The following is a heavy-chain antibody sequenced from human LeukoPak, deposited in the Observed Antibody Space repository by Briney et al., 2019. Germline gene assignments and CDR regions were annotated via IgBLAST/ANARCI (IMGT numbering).Heavy chain of an antibody. J-gene: IGHJ4*02. CDR2: ISAYNGNT. Sequence: GASVKVSCKASGYTFTSYGISWVRQAPGQGLEWMGWISAYNGNTNYAQKLQGRVTMTTDTSTSTAYMELSRLRSDDTAVYYCARANKDYYDSSGQDAVDYWGQGTLVTVSS. CDR3: ARANKDYYDSSGQDAVDY. V-gene: IGHV1-18*01. D-gene: IGHD3-22*01. CDR1: GYTFTSYG.